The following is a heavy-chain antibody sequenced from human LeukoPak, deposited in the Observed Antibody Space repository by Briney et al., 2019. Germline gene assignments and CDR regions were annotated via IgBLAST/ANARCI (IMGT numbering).Heavy chain of an antibody. V-gene: IGHV1-2*02. CDR1: GYTFTSYA. CDR3: ARDMSGTTSDAFDI. D-gene: IGHD1-7*01. CDR2: INPNSGGT. J-gene: IGHJ3*02. Sequence: ASVKVSCKASGYTFTSYAMNWVRQAPGQGLEWMGWINPNSGGTNYAQKFQGRVTMTRDTAVSTAYMELSRLRSDDTAVYYCARDMSGTTSDAFDIWGQGTMVTVSS.